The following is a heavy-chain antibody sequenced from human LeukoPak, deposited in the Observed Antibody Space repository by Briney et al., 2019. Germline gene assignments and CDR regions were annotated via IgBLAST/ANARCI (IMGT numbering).Heavy chain of an antibody. CDR1: GFPISDYA. J-gene: IGHJ4*02. V-gene: IGHV3-23*01. CDR2: ISGGGDSA. CDR3: AKLGCTGTICYANY. Sequence: GRSLRLSCAASGFPISDYAKTWVRQTPAKGLERVSVISGGGDSADYADSMKGRFTISRDNSKNTLYLQMYSLRAEDTALYYCAKLGCTGTICYANYWGQGTLVTVSS. D-gene: IGHD2-2*01.